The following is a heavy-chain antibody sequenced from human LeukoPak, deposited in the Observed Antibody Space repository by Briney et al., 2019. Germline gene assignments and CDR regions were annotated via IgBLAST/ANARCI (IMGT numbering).Heavy chain of an antibody. D-gene: IGHD6-13*01. CDR3: ARQIASAGTAGFDF. Sequence: SETLSLTCTVSGGSISSYYWSWIRQPAGKGLEWIGRIYSTGSNNYNPSLKSRVTMSVDTSKNQFSLRLRSVTAADTAVYYCARQIASAGTAGFDFWGQGALVTVSS. CDR1: GGSISSYY. CDR2: IYSTGSN. J-gene: IGHJ4*02. V-gene: IGHV4-4*07.